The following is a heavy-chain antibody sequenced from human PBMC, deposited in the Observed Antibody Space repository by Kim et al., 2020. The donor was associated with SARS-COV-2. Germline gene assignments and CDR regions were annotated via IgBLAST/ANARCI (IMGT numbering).Heavy chain of an antibody. V-gene: IGHV3-30*04. Sequence: GGSLRLSCAASGFTFSSYAMHWVRQAPGKGLEWVAVISYDGSNKYYADSVKGRFTISRDNSKNTLYLQMNSLRAEDTAVYYCARVNSYYYYGMDVWGQGTTVTVSS. CDR1: GFTFSSYA. J-gene: IGHJ6*02. CDR3: ARVNSYYYYGMDV. CDR2: ISYDGSNK.